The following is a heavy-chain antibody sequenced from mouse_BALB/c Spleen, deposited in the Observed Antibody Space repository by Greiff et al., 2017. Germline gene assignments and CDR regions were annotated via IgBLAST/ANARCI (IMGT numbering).Heavy chain of an antibody. J-gene: IGHJ3*01. CDR2: INPDSSTI. CDR1: GFDFSRYW. V-gene: IGHV4-1*02. D-gene: IGHD4-1*01. CDR3: ARHGLGSWFAY. Sequence: EVKLQESGGGLVQPGGSLKLSCAASGFDFSRYWMSWVRQAPGKGLEWIGEINPDSSTINYTPSLKDKFIISRDNAKNTLYLQMSNVRSEDTALYYCARHGLGSWFAYWGQGTLVTVSA.